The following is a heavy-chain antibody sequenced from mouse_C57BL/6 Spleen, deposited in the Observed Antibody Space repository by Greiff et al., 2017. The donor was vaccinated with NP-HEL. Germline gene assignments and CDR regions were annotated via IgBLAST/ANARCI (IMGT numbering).Heavy chain of an antibody. J-gene: IGHJ4*01. D-gene: IGHD1-1*01. CDR2: INPNNGGT. V-gene: IGHV1-26*01. Sequence: EVQLQQSGPELVKPGASVKISCKASGYTFTDYYMNWVKQSHGKSLEWIGDINPNNGGTSYNQKFKGKATLTVDKSSRTAYMELRSLTSEDSAVYYCAISSYDAMDYWGQGTSVTVSS. CDR1: GYTFTDYY. CDR3: AISSYDAMDY.